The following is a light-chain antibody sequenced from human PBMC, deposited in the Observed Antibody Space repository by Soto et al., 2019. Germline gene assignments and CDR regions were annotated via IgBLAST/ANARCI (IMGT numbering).Light chain of an antibody. V-gene: IGKV3-11*01. CDR2: DAS. Sequence: EIVLTQSPATLSLSPGERATLSCRASQSVSSYLAWYQQKPGQAPRLLIYDASNMATVIPARFSGSESGTDFTLTISSLEPEDVAVYYCQQRSNWPPTFGGGTKVEIK. CDR1: QSVSSY. CDR3: QQRSNWPPT. J-gene: IGKJ4*01.